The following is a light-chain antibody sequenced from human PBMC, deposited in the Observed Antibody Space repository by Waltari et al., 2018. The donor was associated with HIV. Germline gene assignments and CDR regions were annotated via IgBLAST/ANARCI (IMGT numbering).Light chain of an antibody. CDR1: SLRKYY. CDR3: DSRDSSGNNLV. Sequence: SSELTQDPAVSVALGQTVRITCQGDSLRKYYASWYQQQPGQAPLLFIYGKNTRPSGIPDRFSGSSSGNTASLTITGAQAEDEADYYCDSRDSSGNNLVFGGGTKLTVL. V-gene: IGLV3-19*01. CDR2: GKN. J-gene: IGLJ2*01.